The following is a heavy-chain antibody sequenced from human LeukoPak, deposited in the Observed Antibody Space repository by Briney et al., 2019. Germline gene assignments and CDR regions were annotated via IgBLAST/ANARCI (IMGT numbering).Heavy chain of an antibody. CDR2: ISGSGGNT. CDR1: GFTFSNYA. V-gene: IGHV3-23*01. D-gene: IGHD3-10*02. Sequence: PGGSLRLSCAASGFTFSNYAMNWVRQAPGKGLEWVSAISGSGGNTYYADSVKGRFTISRDNSKNTLFLQMYSLRAEDTAVYYCAELGITMIGGVWGKGTTVTISS. CDR3: AELGITMIGGV. J-gene: IGHJ6*04.